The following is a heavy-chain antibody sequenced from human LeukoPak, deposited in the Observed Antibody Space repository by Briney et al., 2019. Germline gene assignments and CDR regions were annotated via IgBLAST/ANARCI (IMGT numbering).Heavy chain of an antibody. Sequence: GASVKVSCKASGGTFSSYTISWVRQAPGQGLEWMGRIIPILGIANYAQRFQGRVTITADKSTSTAYMELSSLRSEDTAVYYCARARTVTDAFDIWGQGTMVTVSS. V-gene: IGHV1-69*02. CDR2: IIPILGIA. CDR3: ARARTVTDAFDI. D-gene: IGHD4-17*01. J-gene: IGHJ3*02. CDR1: GGTFSSYT.